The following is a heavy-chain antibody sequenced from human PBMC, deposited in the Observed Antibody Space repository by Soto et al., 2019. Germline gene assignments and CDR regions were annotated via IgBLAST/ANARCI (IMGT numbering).Heavy chain of an antibody. CDR1: GDSISSGGYY. V-gene: IGHV4-31*03. CDR2: IYYSGST. CDR3: ASLLAGSSNFDY. J-gene: IGHJ4*02. Sequence: SETLSLTCTVSGDSISSGGYYWSWIRQHPGKGLEWIGYIYYSGSTYYNPSLKSRVTISVDTSKSQFSLKLSSVTAADTAVYYCASLLAGSSNFDYWGQGTLVTVSS. D-gene: IGHD3-10*01.